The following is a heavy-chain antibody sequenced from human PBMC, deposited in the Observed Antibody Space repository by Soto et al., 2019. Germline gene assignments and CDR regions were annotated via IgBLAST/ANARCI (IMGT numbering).Heavy chain of an antibody. CDR1: GYTFTSYG. V-gene: IGHV1-18*01. D-gene: IGHD3-10*01. CDR2: ISAYNGNT. Sequence: GASVKVSCKASGYTFTSYGISWVRQAPGQGLEWMGWISAYNGNTKYSQKFQGRVTITRDTSASTAYMELSSLRSEDTAVYYCARDLGYGGLHYFDYWGQGTLVTVSS. J-gene: IGHJ4*02. CDR3: ARDLGYGGLHYFDY.